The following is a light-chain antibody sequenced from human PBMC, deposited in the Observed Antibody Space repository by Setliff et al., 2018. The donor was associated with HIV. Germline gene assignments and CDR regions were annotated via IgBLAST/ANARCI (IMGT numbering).Light chain of an antibody. CDR1: NIGSKS. V-gene: IGLV3-21*03. CDR3: QVWDSGSDHHV. Sequence: SYELTQPPSVSVAPGKTARITCGGNNIGSKSVHWYQQKPGQAPVLVVYDDSDQPSGIPERFSGSNSGNTATLTISRVEAGDEADYYCQVWDSGSDHHVFGTGTKVTVL. CDR2: DDS. J-gene: IGLJ1*01.